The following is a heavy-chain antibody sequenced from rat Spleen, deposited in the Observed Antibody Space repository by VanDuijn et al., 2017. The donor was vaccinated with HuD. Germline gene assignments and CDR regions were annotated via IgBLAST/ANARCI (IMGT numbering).Heavy chain of an antibody. V-gene: IGHV5-19*01. CDR1: GFTFSNYD. CDR2: ISPSGGST. Sequence: EVQLMESGGGLVQPGRSMKLSCLASGFTFSNYDMAWVSQAPKKGLEWVASISPSGGSTYYRDSVKGRFTISRDNAKSTLYLQMDSLRSEDTATYYCATAGSRISRFAYWGQGTLVTVSS. J-gene: IGHJ3*01. CDR3: ATAGSRISRFAY. D-gene: IGHD2-7*01.